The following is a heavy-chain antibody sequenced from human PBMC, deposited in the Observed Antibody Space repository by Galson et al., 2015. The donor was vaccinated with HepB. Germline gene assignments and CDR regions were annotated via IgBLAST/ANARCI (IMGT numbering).Heavy chain of an antibody. J-gene: IGHJ3*02. CDR3: ARDPPTGSDYYDSSGYYYGGAFDI. V-gene: IGHV1-46*01. CDR1: GYTFTSYY. D-gene: IGHD3-22*01. Sequence: SVKVSCKASGYTFTSYYMHWVRQAPGQGLEWMGIINPSGGSTSYAQKFQGRVTMTRDTSTSTVYMELSSLRSEDTAVYYCARDPPTGSDYYDSSGYYYGGAFDIWGQGTMVTVSS. CDR2: INPSGGST.